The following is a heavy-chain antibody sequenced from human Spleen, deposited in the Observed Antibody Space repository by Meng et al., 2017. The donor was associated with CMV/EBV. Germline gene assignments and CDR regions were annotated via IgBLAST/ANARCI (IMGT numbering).Heavy chain of an antibody. CDR2: IYYNGNT. D-gene: IGHD1/OR15-1a*01. V-gene: IGHV4-39*06. Sequence: SETLSLTCTVSDGSISNRSYFWGWIRQPPGKGLEWIGSIYYNGNTYYNPSLKSRVTISGDTSKNQFPLKVSSLTAADTALYYWARGETTSGVRFDPWGQGTLVTVSS. CDR1: DGSISNRSYF. CDR3: ARGETTSGVRFDP. J-gene: IGHJ5*02.